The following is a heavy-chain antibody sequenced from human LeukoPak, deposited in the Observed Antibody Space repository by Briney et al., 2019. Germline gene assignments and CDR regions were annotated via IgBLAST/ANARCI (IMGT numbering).Heavy chain of an antibody. V-gene: IGHV1-46*01. Sequence: GASVKVSCKTSGYTFTGYYMHWVRQAPGQGLEWMGFINPSGGSTSYAQKFQGRVTMTRDTSTSTVYMELSSLRSEDTAVYYCTRSGFGGGVHFDYWGQGTPVTVSS. CDR2: INPSGGST. CDR3: TRSGFGGGVHFDY. CDR1: GYTFTGYY. J-gene: IGHJ4*02. D-gene: IGHD3-16*01.